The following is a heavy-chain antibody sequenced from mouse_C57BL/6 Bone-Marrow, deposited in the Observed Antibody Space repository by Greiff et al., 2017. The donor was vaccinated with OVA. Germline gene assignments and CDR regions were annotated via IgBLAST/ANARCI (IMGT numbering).Heavy chain of an antibody. V-gene: IGHV1-50*01. CDR3: ARWNYGSSYYAMDY. D-gene: IGHD1-1*01. CDR2: IDPSDSYT. Sequence: QVQLQQPGAELVKPGASVKLSCKASGYTFTSYWMQWVKQRPGQGLEWIGEIDPSDSYTNYNQKFKGKATLTVDTSSSTAYMQLSSLTSEDSAVYYCARWNYGSSYYAMDYWGQGTSVTFSS. CDR1: GYTFTSYW. J-gene: IGHJ4*01.